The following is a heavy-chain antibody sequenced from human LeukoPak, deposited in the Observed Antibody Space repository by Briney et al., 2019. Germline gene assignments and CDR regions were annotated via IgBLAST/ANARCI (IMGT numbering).Heavy chain of an antibody. Sequence: GGSLRLSCAASGFTYSSYWMSWVRQAPGKGLEWVANIKQDGSDKNYMDSVKGRFTISRDNAKNSLDLQMNSLRVEDTAVYYCARDHLGTFDYWGQGTLVTVSS. CDR1: GFTYSSYW. V-gene: IGHV3-7*01. CDR2: IKQDGSDK. D-gene: IGHD1-26*01. CDR3: ARDHLGTFDY. J-gene: IGHJ4*02.